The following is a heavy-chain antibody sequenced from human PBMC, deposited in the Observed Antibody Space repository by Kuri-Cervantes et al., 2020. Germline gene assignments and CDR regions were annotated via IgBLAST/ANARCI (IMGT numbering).Heavy chain of an antibody. D-gene: IGHD5-18*01. J-gene: IGHJ4*02. CDR1: GFEFSDYY. V-gene: IGHV3-11*04. CDR2: ISSTGSSI. CDR3: ARGYGY. Sequence: GGSLRLSCEVSGFEFSDYYMTWIRQAPGKGLEWISYISSTGSSIYYTDAVRGRFTISRDNARQSLFLQMNSLRDEDTAVYYCARGYGYWGQGTLVTVSS.